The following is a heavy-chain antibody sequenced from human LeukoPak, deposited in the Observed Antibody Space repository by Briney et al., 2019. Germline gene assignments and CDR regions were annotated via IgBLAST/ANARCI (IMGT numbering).Heavy chain of an antibody. J-gene: IGHJ4*02. D-gene: IGHD6-19*01. CDR2: ISSSSSYI. Sequence: GGSLRLSCAASGFTFSSYSMNWVRQAPGKGLECVSSISSSSSYIYYADSVKGRFTISRDKAKKSLSLQMNRLRAADTAVYYCARAVGGTSSFDYWGQGTLVTVSS. V-gene: IGHV3-21*01. CDR1: GFTFSSYS. CDR3: ARAVGGTSSFDY.